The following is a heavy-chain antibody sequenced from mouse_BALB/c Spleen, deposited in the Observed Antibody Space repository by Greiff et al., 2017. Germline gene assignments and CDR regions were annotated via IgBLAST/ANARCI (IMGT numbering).Heavy chain of an antibody. CDR3: ARLLTTASMDY. CDR2: ISYSGST. D-gene: IGHD1-2*01. V-gene: IGHV3-2*02. J-gene: IGHJ4*01. Sequence: VQLKESGPGLVKPSQSLSLTCTVTGYSITSDYAWNWIRQFPGNKLEWMGYISYSGSTSYNPSLKSRISITRDTSKNQFFLQLNSVTTEDTATYYCARLLTTASMDYWGQGTSVTVSS. CDR1: GYSITSDYA.